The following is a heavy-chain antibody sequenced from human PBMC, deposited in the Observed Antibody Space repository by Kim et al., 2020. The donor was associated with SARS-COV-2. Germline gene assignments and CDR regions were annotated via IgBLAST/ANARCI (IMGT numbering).Heavy chain of an antibody. Sequence: SETLSLTCTVSGGSISSGGYYCSWIGQHPGKGLDWNGYINYSGITYYNPSLKRLVTLSVDKSKNQFPLKLSSVNAADTAAYYCATEEFGYRYVYSVYF. CDR2: INYSGIT. CDR3: ATEEFGYRYVYSVYF. CDR1: GGSISSGGYY. D-gene: IGHD5-18*01. V-gene: IGHV4-31*01. J-gene: IGHJ4*01.